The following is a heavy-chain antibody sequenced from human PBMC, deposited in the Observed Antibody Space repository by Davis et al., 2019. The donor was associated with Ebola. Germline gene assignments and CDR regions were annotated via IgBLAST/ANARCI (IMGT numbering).Heavy chain of an antibody. CDR2: IKSKTDGGTT. CDR3: TTERRDYGDYEDPLGYYYYGMDV. CDR1: GFTFSNAW. V-gene: IGHV3-15*07. J-gene: IGHJ6*02. D-gene: IGHD4-17*01. Sequence: GESLKISCAASGFTFSNAWMNWVRQAPGKGLEWVGRIKSKTDGGTTDYAAPVKGRFTISRDDSKNTLYLQMNSLKTEDTAVYYCTTERRDYGDYEDPLGYYYYGMDVWGQGTTVTVSS.